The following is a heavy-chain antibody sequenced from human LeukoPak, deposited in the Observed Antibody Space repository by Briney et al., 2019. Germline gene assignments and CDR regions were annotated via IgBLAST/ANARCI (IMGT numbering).Heavy chain of an antibody. Sequence: PGGSLRLSCAASGFTFSSYGMSWVRQAPGKGLEWVSALSDGGRNTYYADSVKGRFTISRDNSKNTLYLQMNSLRGEDTAVYYCAKDAEGPLDYWGQGTLVTVSS. CDR2: LSDGGRNT. V-gene: IGHV3-23*01. CDR3: AKDAEGPLDY. D-gene: IGHD1-14*01. J-gene: IGHJ4*02. CDR1: GFTFSSYG.